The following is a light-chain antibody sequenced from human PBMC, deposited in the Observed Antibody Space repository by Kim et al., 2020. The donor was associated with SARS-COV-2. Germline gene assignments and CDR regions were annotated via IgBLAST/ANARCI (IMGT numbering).Light chain of an antibody. CDR1: SSDVGGYNY. CDR2: DVT. CDR3: SSYTTSSTWV. Sequence: QSALTQPASVSGSPGQSITISCTGTSSDVGGYNYVSWYQQHPGKAPKLMIYDVTNRPSGVSDRFSGSKSGNAASLIISGLQAEDEADYYCSSYTTSSTWVFGGGTQLTVL. J-gene: IGLJ3*02. V-gene: IGLV2-14*03.